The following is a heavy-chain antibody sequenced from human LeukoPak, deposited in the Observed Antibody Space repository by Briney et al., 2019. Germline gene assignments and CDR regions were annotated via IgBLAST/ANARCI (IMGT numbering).Heavy chain of an antibody. Sequence: SGGSLRLSCAASGFTFDDYAMHWVRQAPGKGLEWVSGINWNSGSIGYADSVKGRFTISRDNAKNSLYLQMNSLRAEDTALYYCAKDKIAVAGVDAFDIWGLGTMVTVSS. V-gene: IGHV3-9*01. CDR1: GFTFDDYA. CDR2: INWNSGSI. J-gene: IGHJ3*02. D-gene: IGHD6-19*01. CDR3: AKDKIAVAGVDAFDI.